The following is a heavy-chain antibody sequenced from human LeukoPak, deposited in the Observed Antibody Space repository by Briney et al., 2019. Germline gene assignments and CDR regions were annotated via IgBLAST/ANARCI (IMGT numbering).Heavy chain of an antibody. CDR3: ARGHSSSWVDY. CDR2: IYYSGST. Sequence: SETLSLTCTVSGGSISSYYWSWIRQPPGKGLGWIGYIYYSGSTNYNPSLKSRVTISVDTSKNQFSLKLSSVTAADTAVYYCARGHSSSWVDYWGQGTLVTVSS. J-gene: IGHJ4*02. D-gene: IGHD6-13*01. CDR1: GGSISSYY. V-gene: IGHV4-59*01.